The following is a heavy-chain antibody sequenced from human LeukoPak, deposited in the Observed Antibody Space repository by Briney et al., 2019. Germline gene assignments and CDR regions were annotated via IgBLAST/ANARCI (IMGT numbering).Heavy chain of an antibody. CDR3: ARSRDGYKPGGYLEYFDY. CDR2: IIPIFGTA. Sequence: SVKVSCKASGGTFSSYTISWVRQAPGQGLEWMGRIIPIFGTANYAQKFQGRVTITADESTSTAYMELSSLRSEDTAVYYCARSRDGYKPGGYLEYFDYWGQGTLVTVSS. V-gene: IGHV1-69*13. J-gene: IGHJ4*02. CDR1: GGTFSSYT. D-gene: IGHD5-24*01.